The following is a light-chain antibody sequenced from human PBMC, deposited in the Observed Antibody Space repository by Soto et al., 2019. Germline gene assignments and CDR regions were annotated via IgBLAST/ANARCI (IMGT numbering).Light chain of an antibody. V-gene: IGLV2-14*01. CDR1: SSDVGGYDY. J-gene: IGLJ3*02. CDR3: SSYTSSSTLV. CDR2: GVT. Sequence: QSALTQPASVSGSPGQSITISCTGTSSDVGGYDYVSWFQQHPDKAPKLIIYGVTNRPSGVSNRFSGSKSGATASLTISGLQAEDEADYYCSSYTSSSTLVFGGGTKVTVL.